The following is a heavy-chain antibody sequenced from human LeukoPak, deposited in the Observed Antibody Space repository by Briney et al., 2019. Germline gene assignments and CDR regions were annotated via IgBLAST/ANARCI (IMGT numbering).Heavy chain of an antibody. Sequence: GGSLSLSCAASGFTFSSYAMGWVRQPPGKGPDWFSSISGSGGPTYFADSVRGRFTISRDNSKNTLDLQMNSLELEDTAVYYCAKFRYHSNDNNYLDFNYWGQGTLVTVSS. CDR2: ISGSGGPT. V-gene: IGHV3-23*01. D-gene: IGHD3-22*01. J-gene: IGHJ4*02. CDR3: AKFRYHSNDNNYLDFNY. CDR1: GFTFSSYA.